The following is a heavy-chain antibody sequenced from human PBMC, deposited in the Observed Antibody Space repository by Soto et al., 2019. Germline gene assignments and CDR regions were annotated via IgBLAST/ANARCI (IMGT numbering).Heavy chain of an antibody. CDR2: IFSNDEK. CDR1: GFSLSNARMG. Sequence: QVTLKESGPVLVKPTETLTLTCTVSGFSLSNARMGVSWIRQPPGKALEWLAHIFSNDEKSYSTSLKSRPTISKDTSKSQVVLTMTNIDPVDTATYYCARIDMVITLGYDYWGQGTLVTVSS. CDR3: ARIDMVITLGYDY. J-gene: IGHJ4*02. V-gene: IGHV2-26*01. D-gene: IGHD3-22*01.